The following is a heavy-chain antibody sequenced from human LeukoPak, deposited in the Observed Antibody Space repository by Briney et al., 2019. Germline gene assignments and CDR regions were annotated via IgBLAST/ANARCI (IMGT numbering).Heavy chain of an antibody. Sequence: SETLSLTCTVSGGSISSYYWSWIRQPPGKGLEWIGYIYYSGSTNYNPSLKSRVTISVDTSKNQFSLKLSSVTAADTAVYYCARDTYYYDSSGRSSYYFDYWGQGTLVTVSS. CDR3: ARDTYYYDSSGRSSYYFDY. V-gene: IGHV4-59*12. J-gene: IGHJ4*02. CDR1: GGSISSYY. D-gene: IGHD3-22*01. CDR2: IYYSGST.